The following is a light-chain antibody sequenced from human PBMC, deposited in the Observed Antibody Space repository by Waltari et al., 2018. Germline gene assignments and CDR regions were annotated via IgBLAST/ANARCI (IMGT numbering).Light chain of an antibody. CDR1: KIGSKS. V-gene: IGLV3-21*01. CDR3: QVWESAGDQRI. J-gene: IGLJ2*01. Sequence: SYVVTQPPSLSLAPGETARITCGGTKIGSKSVHWYQQRAGQAPVLVIYNDGDRPSGIPERFSGSNAANTAILTISRVEAGDEADYYCQVWESAGDQRIFGGGTTLSVL. CDR2: NDG.